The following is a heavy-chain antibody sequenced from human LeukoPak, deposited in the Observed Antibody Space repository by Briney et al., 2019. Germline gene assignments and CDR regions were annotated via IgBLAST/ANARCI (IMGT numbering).Heavy chain of an antibody. J-gene: IGHJ4*02. V-gene: IGHV3-7*03. CDR2: IKQGGSEQ. CDR1: GFTFSSYW. D-gene: IGHD2-15*01. CDR3: AGGQGWLLDY. Sequence: GGSLRLSCAASGFTFSSYWMTWVRRAPGKGLEWVANIKQGGSEQYYADSVRGRFTISRDNAKNSLFLQMNSLRVEDTAVYYCAGGQGWLLDYWGQGALVTVSS.